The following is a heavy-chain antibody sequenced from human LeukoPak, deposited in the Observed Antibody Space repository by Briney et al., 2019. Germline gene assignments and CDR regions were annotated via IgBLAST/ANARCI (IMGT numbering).Heavy chain of an antibody. CDR1: GGSISSSSYY. V-gene: IGHV4-39*07. J-gene: IGHJ4*02. CDR2: IYYSGST. Sequence: PSETLSLTCTVSGGSISSSSYYWGWIRQPPGKGLEWIGSIYYSGSTYYNPSLKSRVTISVDTSKNQFSLKLSSVTAADTAVYYCARDGDILTGYRNWGQGTLVTVSS. D-gene: IGHD3-9*01. CDR3: ARDGDILTGYRN.